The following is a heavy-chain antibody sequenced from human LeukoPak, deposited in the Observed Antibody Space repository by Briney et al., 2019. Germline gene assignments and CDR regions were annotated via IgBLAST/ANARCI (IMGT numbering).Heavy chain of an antibody. V-gene: IGHV1-46*01. D-gene: IGHD1-26*01. CDR3: ARDPVGGVVGATTCDY. CDR2: INPSGGST. CDR1: GGTFSSYA. J-gene: IGHJ4*02. Sequence: GASVKVSCKASGGTFSSYAISWVRQAPGQGLEWMGIINPSGGSTSYAQKFQGRVIMTRDTSTSTVYMELSSLRSEDTAVYYCARDPVGGVVGATTCDYWGQGTLVTVSS.